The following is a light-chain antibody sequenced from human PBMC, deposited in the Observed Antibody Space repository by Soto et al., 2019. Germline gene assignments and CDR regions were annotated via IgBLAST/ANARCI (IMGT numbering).Light chain of an antibody. CDR2: AAS. CDR1: QSISSY. J-gene: IGKJ3*01. Sequence: DIQMTQSPSSLSASVGDRVTITCRASQSISSYLNWYQQKPGKAPKLLIYAASSLQSGVPSRFSVSGSGTDFTLTISSLQPEDFATYYSQQSYSTPFTFGPGTKVDIK. CDR3: QQSYSTPFT. V-gene: IGKV1-39*01.